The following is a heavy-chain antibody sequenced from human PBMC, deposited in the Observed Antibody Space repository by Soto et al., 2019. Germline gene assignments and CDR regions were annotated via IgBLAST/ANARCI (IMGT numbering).Heavy chain of an antibody. Sequence: ASVKVSCKASGYTFTGYYMHWVRQAPGQGLEWMGWINPNSGGTNYAQKFQGWVTMTRDTSISTAYMELSRLRSDDTAVYYCARRRLGYCSSTSCDAFDIWGQGTMVTVSS. CDR2: INPNSGGT. CDR3: ARRRLGYCSSTSCDAFDI. D-gene: IGHD2-2*01. V-gene: IGHV1-2*04. CDR1: GYTFTGYY. J-gene: IGHJ3*02.